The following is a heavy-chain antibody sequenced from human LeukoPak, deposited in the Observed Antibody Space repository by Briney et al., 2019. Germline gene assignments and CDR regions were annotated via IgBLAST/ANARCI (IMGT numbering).Heavy chain of an antibody. CDR2: INHSGST. Sequence: SETLSLTCAVYGGSFSGYYWSWIRQPPGKGLEWIGEINHSGSTNYNPSLKSRVTISVDTSKNQFSLKLSPVTAADTAVYYCARGGIVVVPAARTGYNWFDPWGQGTLVTVSS. D-gene: IGHD2-2*01. V-gene: IGHV4-34*01. CDR1: GGSFSGYY. J-gene: IGHJ5*02. CDR3: ARGGIVVVPAARTGYNWFDP.